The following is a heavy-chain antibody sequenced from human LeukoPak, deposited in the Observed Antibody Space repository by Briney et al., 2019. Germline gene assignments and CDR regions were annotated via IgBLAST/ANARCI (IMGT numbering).Heavy chain of an antibody. Sequence: ASVKVSCKASGYTFTNYGISWVRQAPGQGLEYMGWISAYNGNAKYAQKLQGRVTMTTDTSTSTAYMELRSLRSDDTAVYYCARVDTWRQLVGGFDYWGQGTLVTVSS. CDR1: GYTFTNYG. CDR3: ARVDTWRQLVGGFDY. J-gene: IGHJ4*02. D-gene: IGHD5-18*01. CDR2: ISAYNGNA. V-gene: IGHV1-18*01.